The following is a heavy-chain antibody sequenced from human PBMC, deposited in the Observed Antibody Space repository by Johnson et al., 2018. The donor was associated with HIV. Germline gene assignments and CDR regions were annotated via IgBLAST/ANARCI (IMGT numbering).Heavy chain of an antibody. V-gene: IGHV3-30-3*01. CDR2: MSYDGSNK. CDR3: ARGEDGVDAFDI. D-gene: IGHD4-17*01. CDR1: GFTFSSYA. Sequence: QVQLVESGGGVVQPGRSLRLSCAASGFTFSSYAMHWVRQAPGKGLEWVAVMSYDGSNKYYAYSVKGRFTNSGDNSKNTLYLQMNSLRAEDTAVYYCARGEDGVDAFDIWGQGTMVTVSS. J-gene: IGHJ3*02.